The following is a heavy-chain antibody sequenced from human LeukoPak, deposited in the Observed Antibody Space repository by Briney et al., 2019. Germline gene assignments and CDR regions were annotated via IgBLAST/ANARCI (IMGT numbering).Heavy chain of an antibody. CDR2: IRYDGSNE. CDR1: GSTFSSYG. Sequence: PGGSLRLSCAASGSTFSSYGMHWVRQAPGKGLEWVAFIRYDGSNEYYADSVKGRFTISRDSSKNTLYLQMNSLRADDTAIYYCARGAAGEPYYFDYWGQGPLVTVSS. D-gene: IGHD3-16*01. V-gene: IGHV3-30*02. J-gene: IGHJ4*02. CDR3: ARGAAGEPYYFDY.